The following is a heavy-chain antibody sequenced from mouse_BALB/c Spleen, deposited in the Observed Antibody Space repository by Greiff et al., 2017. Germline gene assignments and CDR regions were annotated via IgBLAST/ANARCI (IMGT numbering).Heavy chain of an antibody. J-gene: IGHJ3*01. D-gene: IGHD2-1*01. CDR2: IDPSDSET. V-gene: IGHV1-69*02. Sequence: QVQLKQPGAELVKPGAPVKLSCKASGYTFTSYWMNWVKQRPGRGLEWIGRIDPSDSETHYNQKFKDKATLTVDKSSSTAYIQLSSLTSEDSAVYYCARGDGNYDWFAYWGQGTLVTVSA. CDR1: GYTFTSYW. CDR3: ARGDGNYDWFAY.